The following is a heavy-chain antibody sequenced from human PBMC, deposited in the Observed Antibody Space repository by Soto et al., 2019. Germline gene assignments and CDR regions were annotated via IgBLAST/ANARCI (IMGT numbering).Heavy chain of an antibody. V-gene: IGHV3-9*01. CDR1: GFTFDDYA. D-gene: IGHD3-3*01. CDR2: ISWNSGSI. CDR3: AKGHTIFGVVTTYYYYYMDV. J-gene: IGHJ6*03. Sequence: GGSLRLSCAASGFTFDDYAMHWVRQAPGKGLEWVSGISWNSGSIGYADSVKGRFTISRDNAKNSLYLQMNSLRAEDTALYYCAKGHTIFGVVTTYYYYYMDVWGKGTTVTVSS.